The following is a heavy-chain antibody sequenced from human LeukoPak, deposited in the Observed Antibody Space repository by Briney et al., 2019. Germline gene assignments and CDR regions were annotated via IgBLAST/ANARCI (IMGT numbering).Heavy chain of an antibody. CDR2: ISSSSSGSYK. CDR3: ARADKGLKYYFDY. D-gene: IGHD3-22*01. J-gene: IGHJ4*02. CDR1: AFTVGIYC. Sequence: GASLTLSRDPSAFTVGIYCMDWVRHAPGKGLEWGSAISSSSSGSYKYYSCSVEGRFTISRANTKNSLYRQMCMLRAEETAMYYCARADKGLKYYFDYWGQGTPVTAS. V-gene: IGHV3-21*01.